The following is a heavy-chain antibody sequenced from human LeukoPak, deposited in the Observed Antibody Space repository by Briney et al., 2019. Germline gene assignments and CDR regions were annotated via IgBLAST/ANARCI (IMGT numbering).Heavy chain of an antibody. Sequence: GGSLTLSCAASRFTFSSYGMHWLRQAPGKGLEWVAFIRYDGSNKYYADSVKGRFTISRDNSKNTLYLQMNSLRAEDTAVYYCAKDAGLYYYDSSGYQGPYFDYWGQGTLVTVSS. CDR1: RFTFSSYG. D-gene: IGHD3-22*01. CDR2: IRYDGSNK. V-gene: IGHV3-30*02. CDR3: AKDAGLYYYDSSGYQGPYFDY. J-gene: IGHJ4*02.